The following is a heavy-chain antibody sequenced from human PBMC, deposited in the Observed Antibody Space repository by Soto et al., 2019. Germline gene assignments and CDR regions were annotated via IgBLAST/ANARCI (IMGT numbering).Heavy chain of an antibody. CDR1: GGSITTFY. J-gene: IGHJ4*02. CDR3: AGDRNHEPWSFY. D-gene: IGHD2-8*02. V-gene: IGHV4-59*01. Sequence: SETLSLTCAVTGGSITTFYWSWIRQPPGKALEWIGSIHYSGSTKSNPSLMGRVTISVDTSKNQFSLGLTSVTAADTAVYYCAGDRNHEPWSFYWGRGALVTVSS. CDR2: IHYSGST.